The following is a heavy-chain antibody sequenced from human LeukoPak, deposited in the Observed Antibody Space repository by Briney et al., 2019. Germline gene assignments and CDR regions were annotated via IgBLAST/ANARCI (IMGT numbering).Heavy chain of an antibody. V-gene: IGHV3-23*01. CDR2: IGGSGDST. D-gene: IGHD2-21*01. Sequence: GGSLRLSCAASGFTFSSYAMSWVRQTPGKGLEWVSAIGGSGDSTFYADSVKGRFTISRDNSKSTLYLQMNSLRAEDTAVYYCSRAIYGRPFDCWGQGTLVTVSS. CDR3: SRAIYGRPFDC. CDR1: GFTFSSYA. J-gene: IGHJ4*02.